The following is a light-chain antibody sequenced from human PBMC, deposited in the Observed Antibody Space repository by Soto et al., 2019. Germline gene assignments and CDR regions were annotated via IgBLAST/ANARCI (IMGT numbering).Light chain of an antibody. V-gene: IGLV1-36*01. J-gene: IGLJ3*02. CDR1: TSNIGKNT. Sequence: QAVVTQPPSVSEGPGQRVTISCSGSTSNIGKNTVNWYQQLPGEAPKLFIYYDDLLAPGVSDRFSGSKSGTSASLAISGLQSEDEADYYCGAWDDSLNGWVFGGGTKLTVL. CDR3: GAWDDSLNGWV. CDR2: YDD.